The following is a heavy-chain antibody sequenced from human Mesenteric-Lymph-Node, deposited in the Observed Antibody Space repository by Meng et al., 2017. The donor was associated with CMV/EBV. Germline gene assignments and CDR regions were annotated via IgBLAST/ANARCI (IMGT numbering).Heavy chain of an antibody. D-gene: IGHD2-15*01. V-gene: IGHV3-72*01. J-gene: IGHJ4*02. CDR2: SRNKANSYTT. CDR1: EFTFSDHY. Sequence: GGSLRLSCTASEFTFSDHYMDWVRQAPGKGLEWVGRSRNKANSYTTEYAASVKGRFTISRDDSKNSVYLEMKSLKTEDTAVYYCVVCSGNCYYFDYWGQGTLVTVSS. CDR3: VVCSGNCYYFDY.